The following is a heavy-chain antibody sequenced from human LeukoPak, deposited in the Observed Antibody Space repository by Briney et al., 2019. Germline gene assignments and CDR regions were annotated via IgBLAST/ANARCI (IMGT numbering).Heavy chain of an antibody. CDR1: GGSFSGYY. V-gene: IGHV4-34*01. D-gene: IGHD3-10*01. CDR3: ARRRSRSALTS. CDR2: INHSGST. Sequence: SEALSLTCAVYGGSFSGYYWSWIRQPPGKGLEWIGEINHSGSTNYNPSLKSRVTISVDTSKNQLSLKLSSVTAADTAVYYCARRRSRSALTSWGQGTLVTVSS. J-gene: IGHJ4*02.